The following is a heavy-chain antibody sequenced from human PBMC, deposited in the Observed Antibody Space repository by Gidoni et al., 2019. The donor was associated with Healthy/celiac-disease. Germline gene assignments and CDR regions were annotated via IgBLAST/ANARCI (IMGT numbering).Heavy chain of an antibody. Sequence: QVQLVQSGAEVKKPGSSVKVSCKAAGGTFSSHAISWVRQAPGQGLEWMGRIIPILGIANYAQKFQGRVTITADKSTSTAYMELSSLRSEDTAVYYCARANSRGVITDNWFDPWGQGTLVTVSS. CDR1: GGTFSSHA. CDR3: ARANSRGVITDNWFDP. CDR2: IIPILGIA. D-gene: IGHD3-10*01. V-gene: IGHV1-69*04. J-gene: IGHJ5*02.